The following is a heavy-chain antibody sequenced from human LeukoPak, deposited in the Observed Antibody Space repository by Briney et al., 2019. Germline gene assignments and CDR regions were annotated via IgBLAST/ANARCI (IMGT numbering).Heavy chain of an antibody. CDR2: IYYSGST. J-gene: IGHJ5*02. CDR1: GGSISSYY. Sequence: SETLSLTCTVSGGSISSYYWSWIRQPPGKGLEWIGYIYYSGSTNYNPSLKSRVTISVDTSKNQFSLKLSSVTAADTAVYYCARDLPYYDFWSGALDNWFDPWGQGTLVTVSS. D-gene: IGHD3-3*01. CDR3: ARDLPYYDFWSGALDNWFDP. V-gene: IGHV4-59*01.